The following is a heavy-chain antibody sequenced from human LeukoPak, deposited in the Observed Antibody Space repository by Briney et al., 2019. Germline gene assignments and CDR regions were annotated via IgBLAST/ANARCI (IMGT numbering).Heavy chain of an antibody. CDR3: ARDHMSSPVTYGYSFDS. CDR1: GFTFNIYA. J-gene: IGHJ4*02. CDR2: ISGSGVST. V-gene: IGHV3-23*01. Sequence: GGSLRLSCAASGFTFNIYAMNWVRQAPGKGLEWVAAISGSGVSTRDADSVKGRFTISRDNSKNTLYLQMSSLRAEDTAVYYCARDHMSSPVTYGYSFDSWGQGTLVTVSS. D-gene: IGHD5-18*01.